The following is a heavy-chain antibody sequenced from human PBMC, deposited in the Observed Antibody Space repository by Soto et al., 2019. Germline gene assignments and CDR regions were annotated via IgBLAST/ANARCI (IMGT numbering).Heavy chain of an antibody. J-gene: IGHJ4*02. D-gene: IGHD2-15*01. CDR3: ARPRYCSGGSCYSSPPDY. CDR1: GNSFTSYW. V-gene: IGHV5-51*01. CDR2: IYPGDSDT. Sequence: XESLKISCKCSGNSFTSYWIGLVLQMPGKGLEWMGIIYPGDSDTRYSPSFQGQVTISADKSISTAYLQWSSLKASDTAMYYCARPRYCSGGSCYSSPPDYCGQGTLVTVSS.